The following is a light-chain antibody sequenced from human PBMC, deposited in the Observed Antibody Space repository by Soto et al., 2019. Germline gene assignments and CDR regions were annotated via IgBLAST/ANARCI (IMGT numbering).Light chain of an antibody. V-gene: IGKV1-33*01. J-gene: IGKJ5*01. CDR1: QNINNY. CDR3: QQYENLPT. CDR2: DAS. Sequence: DIHMTQSPSSLSPPLAARVTITCQASQNINNYLNWYQQKPGRAPKLLIYDASNLEAGVPSRFRGSGSGTDFTFTISRLQPEDIATYYCQQYENLPTFGQGTRLEI.